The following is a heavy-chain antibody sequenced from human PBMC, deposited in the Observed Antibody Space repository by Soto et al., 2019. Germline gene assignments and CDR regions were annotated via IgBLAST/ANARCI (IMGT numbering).Heavy chain of an antibody. Sequence: QVQLVESGGGVVQPGRSLRLSCAASGFTFSSYAMHWVRQAPGKGLEWVAVISYDGSNKYYADSVKGRFTISRDNSKNTLYLQMNSLRAEDTAVYYCARDSPAVIVLVPATRVAYWGQGTLVTVSS. CDR2: ISYDGSNK. V-gene: IGHV3-30-3*01. CDR3: ARDSPAVIVLVPATRVAY. D-gene: IGHD2-2*01. CDR1: GFTFSSYA. J-gene: IGHJ4*02.